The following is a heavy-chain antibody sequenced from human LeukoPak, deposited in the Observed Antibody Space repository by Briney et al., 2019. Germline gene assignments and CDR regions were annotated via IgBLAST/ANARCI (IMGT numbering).Heavy chain of an antibody. CDR2: SCPHGSTP. J-gene: IGHJ4*02. V-gene: IGHV3-74*01. Sequence: PGGSLRLSCAASGFAFSDYCMHWVRQAPGEGLLWVSRSCPHGSTPVYADSVKGRFTISRDDAKNSLYLQMNSLRGEDTAVYYCARGSAPERGLDYWGQGARVTVSS. D-gene: IGHD6-25*01. CDR3: ARGSAPERGLDY. CDR1: GFAFSDYC.